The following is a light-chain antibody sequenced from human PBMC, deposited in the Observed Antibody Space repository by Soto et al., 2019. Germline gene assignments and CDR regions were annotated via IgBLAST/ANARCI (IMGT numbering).Light chain of an antibody. CDR1: TGSLTRGQF. J-gene: IGLJ3*02. Sequence: QAVVTQEPSLTVSPGETVTLTCGSSTGSLTRGQFIYWFQQRPGQAPRTLIYDAYKKHSWTPGRLSGSFSGGKGVLTLSGAQPEDEAEYYCALYIGHWVFGEGTKLTVL. CDR3: ALYIGHWV. CDR2: DAY. V-gene: IGLV7-46*01.